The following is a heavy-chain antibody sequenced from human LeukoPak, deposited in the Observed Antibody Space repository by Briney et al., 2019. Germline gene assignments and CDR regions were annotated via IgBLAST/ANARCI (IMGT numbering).Heavy chain of an antibody. CDR1: GLSSSIFE. J-gene: IGHJ3*02. V-gene: IGHV3-48*03. CDR3: VRGGGPSYKYNAFDI. CDR2: ITNSGSST. Sequence: PGGSLRLSCIVSGLSSSIFEMNWVRQAPGKGLEWVSYITNSGSSTVYADSVKGRFTISRHNAKHSLYLQMSSLRAEDTAVYYCVRGGGPSYKYNAFDIWGQGTMVTVSS. D-gene: IGHD1-1*01.